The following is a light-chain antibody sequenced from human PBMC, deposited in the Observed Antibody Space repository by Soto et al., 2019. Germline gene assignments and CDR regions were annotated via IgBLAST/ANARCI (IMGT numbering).Light chain of an antibody. CDR3: LLLSR. J-gene: IGKJ1*01. CDR1: QSVSSSH. Sequence: ERATLSCRASQSVSSSHLAWYQQKPGQAPRLLIYSASSRATGIPDRFSGSGSGTDFTLSQAGVEPRDCGMDSGLLLSRFGQ. V-gene: IGKV3-20*01. CDR2: SAS.